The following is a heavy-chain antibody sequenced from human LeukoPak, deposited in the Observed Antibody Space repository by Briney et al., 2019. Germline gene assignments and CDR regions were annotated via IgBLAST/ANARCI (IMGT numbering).Heavy chain of an antibody. CDR2: IYTSGST. V-gene: IGHV4-61*02. CDR3: ARGGYYLIRY. Sequence: SETLSLTCTVSGGSISSGSYYWSWIRQPAGKGLEWVGRIYTSGSTNYNPSLKSRVTISVDTSKNQFSLKVSSVTAADPAVHYYARGGYYLIRYWGQGTLVTVSS. D-gene: IGHD3-10*01. CDR1: GGSISSGSYY. J-gene: IGHJ4*02.